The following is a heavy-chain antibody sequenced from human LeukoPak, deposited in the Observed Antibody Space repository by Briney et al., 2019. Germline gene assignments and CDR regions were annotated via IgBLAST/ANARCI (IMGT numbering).Heavy chain of an antibody. CDR3: AKGRPEGGYSYDPDY. CDR1: GFTSSNYG. J-gene: IGHJ4*02. Sequence: GGSLRLSCAASGFTSSNYGFHWVRQAPGKGLEWVAVIWYDGSKKYYADSVKGRFTISRDNSKNTLYLQMSSLRAEDTAVYYCAKGRPEGGYSYDPDYWGQGTLVTVSS. CDR2: IWYDGSKK. D-gene: IGHD5-18*01. V-gene: IGHV3-33*06.